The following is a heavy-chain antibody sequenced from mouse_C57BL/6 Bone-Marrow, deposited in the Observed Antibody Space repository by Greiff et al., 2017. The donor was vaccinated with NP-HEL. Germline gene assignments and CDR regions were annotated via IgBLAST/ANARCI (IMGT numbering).Heavy chain of an antibody. J-gene: IGHJ2*01. D-gene: IGHD2-3*01. CDR3: ARFYDGYYNFDY. CDR2: IYPGSGST. Sequence: QVQLQQPGAELVKPGASVKMSCKASGYTFTSYWITWVKPRPGQGLEWIGDIYPGSGSTNYNEKFKSKATLTVDTSSSTAYMQLSSLTSEDSAVYYCARFYDGYYNFDYWGQGTTLTVSS. V-gene: IGHV1-55*01. CDR1: GYTFTSYW.